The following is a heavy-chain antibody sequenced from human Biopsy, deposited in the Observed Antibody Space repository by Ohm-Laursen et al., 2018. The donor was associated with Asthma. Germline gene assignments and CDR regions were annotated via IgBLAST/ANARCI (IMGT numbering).Heavy chain of an antibody. CDR3: VRGSSSWHHGPFHYYYGLDV. CDR2: IYYSGTT. D-gene: IGHD6-13*01. V-gene: IGHV4-39*01. CDR1: SGSGGYMRSGNYY. Sequence: VTLSLTCSLSSGSGGYMRSGNYYWGWIRQPPGKGLEWIGSIYYSGTTYYDPSLESRITVSAATSKNQFSLKLSSVAAADTAAYYCVRGSSSWHHGPFHYYYGLDVWGQGTTATVSS. J-gene: IGHJ6*02.